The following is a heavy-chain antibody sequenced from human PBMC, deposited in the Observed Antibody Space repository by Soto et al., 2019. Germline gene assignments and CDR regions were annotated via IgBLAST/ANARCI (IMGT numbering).Heavy chain of an antibody. CDR1: GYTFSGFY. CDR2: INPNSGGT. CDR3: ASAAVTGTAGLDF. V-gene: IGHV1-2*02. D-gene: IGHD6-19*01. Sequence: ASVKVSCKASGYTFSGFYMHWVRQAPGQGLEWMGWINPNSGGTRSAEKFQGRVTMTRDTSISTAYMELSRLTSDDTAVYYCASAAVTGTAGLDFWGQGTQVTVSS. J-gene: IGHJ4*02.